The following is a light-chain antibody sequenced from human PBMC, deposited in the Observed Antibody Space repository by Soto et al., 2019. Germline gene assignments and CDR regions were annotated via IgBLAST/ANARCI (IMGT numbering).Light chain of an antibody. CDR1: QGISSA. CDR3: QQLETYPLT. J-gene: IGKJ5*01. V-gene: IGKV1-13*02. Sequence: AILVTQSPSSLSASVGDTVTITCRASQGISSAFAWYQQKPGKVPRLLIYDVFNLQGGVPSRFSGSGSGTDFTLTISRLQPEDFATYYCQQLETYPLTFGQGTRLEVK. CDR2: DVF.